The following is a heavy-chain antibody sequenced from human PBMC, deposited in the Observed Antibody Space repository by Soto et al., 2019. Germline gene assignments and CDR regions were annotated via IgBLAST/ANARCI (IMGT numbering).Heavy chain of an antibody. CDR1: GYTFTGYY. CDR3: ARALLSGSYRGDAFDI. J-gene: IGHJ3*02. CDR2: INPNSGGT. Sequence: ASVKVSCKASGYTFTGYYMHWVRQAPGQGLEWMGWINPNSGGTNYAQKFQGWVTMTRDTSISTAYMELSRLRSDDTAVYYCARALLSGSYRGDAFDIWGQGTMVTVSS. D-gene: IGHD1-26*01. V-gene: IGHV1-2*04.